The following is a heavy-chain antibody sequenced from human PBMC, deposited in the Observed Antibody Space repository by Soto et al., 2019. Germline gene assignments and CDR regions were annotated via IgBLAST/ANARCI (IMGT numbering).Heavy chain of an antibody. V-gene: IGHV3-23*01. CDR3: AKRGSQWLAPTGAFDI. CDR2: ISGSGGST. CDR1: GFTISSHA. D-gene: IGHD6-19*01. Sequence: GGSLRLSWAASGFTISSHAMSWVRQAPGKGLEWVSAISGSGGSTYYADSVKGRFTISRDNSKNTLYLQMNSLRAEDTAVYYCAKRGSQWLAPTGAFDIWGQGTMVTVSS. J-gene: IGHJ3*02.